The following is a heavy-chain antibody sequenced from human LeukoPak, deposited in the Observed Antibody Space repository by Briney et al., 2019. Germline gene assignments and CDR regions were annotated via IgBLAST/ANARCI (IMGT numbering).Heavy chain of an antibody. D-gene: IGHD5-24*01. CDR2: IWYDGSTK. V-gene: IGHV3-33*01. J-gene: IGHJ4*02. CDR1: GFTFSSYG. CDR3: ARDTNYLSGGVLGY. Sequence: GGSLRLSCAASGFTFSSYGMHWVRQAPGKGLEWVAVIWYDGSTKYYADSVKGRFTISRDNSKDTLYLQMNSLRAEDTAVYYCARDTNYLSGGVLGYWGQGTLVTVSS.